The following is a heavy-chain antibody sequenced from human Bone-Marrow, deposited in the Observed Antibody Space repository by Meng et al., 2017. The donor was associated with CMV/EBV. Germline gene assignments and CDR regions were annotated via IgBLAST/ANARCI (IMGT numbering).Heavy chain of an antibody. CDR3: ARAVAGTYYFDY. V-gene: IGHV1-69*05. Sequence: SVKVSCKASGGTFSSYAISWVRQAPGQGLEWMGGIIPIFGTANYAQKFQGRVTITTDESTSTAYMELSSLRSEDTAVYYCARAVAGTYYFDYWGQGTRVTVSS. CDR1: GGTFSSYA. CDR2: IIPIFGTA. J-gene: IGHJ4*02. D-gene: IGHD6-19*01.